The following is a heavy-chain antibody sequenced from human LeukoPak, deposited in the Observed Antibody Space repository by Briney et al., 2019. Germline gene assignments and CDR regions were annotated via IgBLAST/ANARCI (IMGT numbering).Heavy chain of an antibody. Sequence: GGSLRPACAAAAFTFSSYGTHWVRQAPGRGLGWVAFIRYDGSNKYYAASVKGRFTISRDNSKNTLYLQMNSRRAEDTAVYYCAKEARGSGSYYKDFDYWGQGTLVTVSS. J-gene: IGHJ4*02. CDR3: AKEARGSGSYYKDFDY. CDR1: AFTFSSYG. D-gene: IGHD3-10*01. V-gene: IGHV3-30*02. CDR2: IRYDGSNK.